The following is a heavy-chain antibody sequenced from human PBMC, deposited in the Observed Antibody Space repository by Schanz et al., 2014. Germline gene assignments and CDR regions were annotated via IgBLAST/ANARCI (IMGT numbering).Heavy chain of an antibody. CDR1: GFRFDDYA. D-gene: IGHD3-3*01. CDR2: MSWNAGSL. V-gene: IGHV3-9*01. Sequence: EVQLVESGGGLVQPGRSLRLSCVASGFRFDDYAMHWVRQAPGKGLEWVSGMSWNAGSLGYGDSVKGRFTISRDNAKNTLYLQINNLRAEDTAVYFCARGVRIDYWGQGTLVTVSS. J-gene: IGHJ4*02. CDR3: ARGVRIDY.